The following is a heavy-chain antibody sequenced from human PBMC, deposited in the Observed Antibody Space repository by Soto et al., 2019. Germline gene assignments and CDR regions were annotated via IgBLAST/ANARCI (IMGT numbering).Heavy chain of an antibody. CDR2: ITNDGRYT. Sequence: QVHLVESGGGVVQPGRSLRLSCAASGFTFSSHAMHWVRQAPGKGLEWVAAITNDGRYTYYTDSVKGRFTISRDNSKNTLYLQMNSLRAEETAVYFCAKVISDEILSSAMDVWGQGTTVTVSS. CDR1: GFTFSSHA. V-gene: IGHV3-30*18. J-gene: IGHJ6*02. D-gene: IGHD3-9*01. CDR3: AKVISDEILSSAMDV.